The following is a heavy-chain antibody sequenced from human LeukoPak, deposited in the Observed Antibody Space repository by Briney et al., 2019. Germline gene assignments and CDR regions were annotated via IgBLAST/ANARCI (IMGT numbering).Heavy chain of an antibody. Sequence: GESLKISCKGSGYSFTSYWIGWVRQMPGKGLEWMGIIYPGDSDTRYSPSFQGQATISADKSISTAYLQWSSLKASDTAMYYCARPPPYSSSWWATLWYWGQGTLVTVSS. V-gene: IGHV5-51*01. D-gene: IGHD6-13*01. CDR3: ARPPPYSSSWWATLWY. J-gene: IGHJ4*02. CDR2: IYPGDSDT. CDR1: GYSFTSYW.